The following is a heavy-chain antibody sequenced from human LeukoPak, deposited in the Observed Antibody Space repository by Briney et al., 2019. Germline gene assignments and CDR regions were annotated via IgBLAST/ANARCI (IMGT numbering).Heavy chain of an antibody. J-gene: IGHJ3*02. D-gene: IGHD5-24*01. CDR2: INHSGSS. V-gene: IGHV4-34*01. CDR3: ARDGYKWAAFDI. Sequence: SETLSLTCAVSGGSFSGYYWSWIRQPPGKGLEWIGEINHSGSSNYNPSLKSRVTISVDTSKNQFSLKLSSVTAADTAVYYCARDGYKWAAFDIWGQGTMVTVSS. CDR1: GGSFSGYY.